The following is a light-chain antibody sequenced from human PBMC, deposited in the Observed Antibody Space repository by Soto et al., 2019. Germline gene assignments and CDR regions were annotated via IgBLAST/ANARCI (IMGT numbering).Light chain of an antibody. CDR3: SSSTDTSIL. V-gene: IGLV2-14*01. CDR1: SSDFGGHKS. CDR2: EVN. Sequence: QSALTQVASVSGSPGQSITISCTGASSDFGGHKSVSWYQHHPGKAPKLIIYEVNYRPSGVSSRFSGSRSGNTASLTISGLQAEDEAHYYCSSSTDTSILFGGGTQLTVL. J-gene: IGLJ2*01.